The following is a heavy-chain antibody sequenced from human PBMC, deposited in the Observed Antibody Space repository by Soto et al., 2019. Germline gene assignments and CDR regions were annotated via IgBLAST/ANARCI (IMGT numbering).Heavy chain of an antibody. CDR3: SSLGVTMVRGVIPLFDY. V-gene: IGHV1-2*04. CDR1: GYTFTGYY. J-gene: IGHJ4*02. Sequence: ASVKVSCKASGYTFTGYYMHWVRQAPGQGLEWMGWINPNSGGTNYAQKFQGWVTMTRDTSISTAYMELSRLRSDDTAVYYCSSLGVTMVRGVIPLFDYWGQGTLVTVSS. D-gene: IGHD3-10*01. CDR2: INPNSGGT.